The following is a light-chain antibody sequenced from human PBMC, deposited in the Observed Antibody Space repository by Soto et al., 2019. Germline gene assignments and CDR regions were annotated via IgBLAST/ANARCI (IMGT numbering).Light chain of an antibody. CDR3: CSYVGRNTYV. CDR1: SSDVGAYNY. J-gene: IGLJ1*01. CDR2: DVT. V-gene: IGLV2-14*01. Sequence: QSALTQPASVSGPPGQSITISCTGTSSDVGAYNYVSWYQHHPGKAPRLVIYDVTNRPSGISDRFSGSKSGNTASLTISGLRAEDEADYYCCSYVGRNTYVFGTGTKVTVL.